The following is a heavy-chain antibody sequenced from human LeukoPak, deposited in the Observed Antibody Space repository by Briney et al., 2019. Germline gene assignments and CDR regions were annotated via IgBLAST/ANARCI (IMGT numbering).Heavy chain of an antibody. D-gene: IGHD3-3*01. CDR3: ARGSPLRVLEWYFDY. J-gene: IGHJ4*02. CDR1: GYTFTGYY. Sequence: ASVKVSCKASGYTFTGYYMHWVRQAPGQGLEWMGWIIPNSGGTNYAQKFQGRVTMTRDTSISTAYMELSRLRADTTAVYYCARGSPLRVLEWYFDYWGQGTLVTVSS. CDR2: IIPNSGGT. V-gene: IGHV1-2*02.